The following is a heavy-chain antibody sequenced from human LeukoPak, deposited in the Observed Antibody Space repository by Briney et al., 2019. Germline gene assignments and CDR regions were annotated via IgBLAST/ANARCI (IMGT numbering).Heavy chain of an antibody. CDR1: GLTFIRYA. V-gene: IGHV3-23*01. D-gene: IGHD4-17*01. Sequence: GGSLRLSCAASGLTFIRYAMSWVRQGPGKGLEWVSGISASGGVTYYADSVKGRFTISRDTSKSTLYLQMNGLRVEDTAIYYCVKGNYGEKNDHWGQGTLVTVSS. J-gene: IGHJ4*02. CDR2: ISASGGVT. CDR3: VKGNYGEKNDH.